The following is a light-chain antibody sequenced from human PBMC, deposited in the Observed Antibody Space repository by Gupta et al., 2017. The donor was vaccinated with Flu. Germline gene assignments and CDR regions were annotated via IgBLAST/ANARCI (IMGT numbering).Light chain of an antibody. CDR2: DDS. Sequence: GQTSRITCGENNIGSKSVHWYHQRPGQAPVLVVYDDSGRPSGIPERFSGSNSGSTATLTTSRVEAGEDADYYCQGGDRSSDTVVLGGGTKLTVL. V-gene: IGLV3-21*02. CDR3: QGGDRSSDTVV. J-gene: IGLJ2*01. CDR1: NIGSKS.